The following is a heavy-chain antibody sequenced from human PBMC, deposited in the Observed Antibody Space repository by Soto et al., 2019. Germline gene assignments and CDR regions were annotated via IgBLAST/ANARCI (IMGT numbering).Heavy chain of an antibody. V-gene: IGHV1-8*01. D-gene: IGHD2-15*01. CDR3: ARGVGDIVHRGYYYYMDV. J-gene: IGHJ6*03. Sequence: ASVKVSCKASGYTFTSYDINWVRQATGQGLEWMGWMNPNSGNTGYAQKFQGRVTMTRNTSISTAYMELSSLRSEDTAVYYCARGVGDIVHRGYYYYMDVWGKGTTVTVSS. CDR1: GYTFTSYD. CDR2: MNPNSGNT.